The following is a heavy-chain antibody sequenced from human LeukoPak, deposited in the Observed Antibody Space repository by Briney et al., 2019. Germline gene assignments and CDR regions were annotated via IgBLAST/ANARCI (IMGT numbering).Heavy chain of an antibody. CDR1: GHSISTGYY. Sequence: SETLSLTCAVSGHSISTGYYWGWIRQPPGKGLEWIGSMSHNRGTYYNPSLKSRVTISIDTSKNQISLRLTSGTAADTAVYYCASYYASGVSAYNYYGMDVWGKGTTVTVSS. D-gene: IGHD3-10*01. CDR2: MSHNRGT. V-gene: IGHV4-38-2*01. J-gene: IGHJ6*04. CDR3: ASYYASGVSAYNYYGMDV.